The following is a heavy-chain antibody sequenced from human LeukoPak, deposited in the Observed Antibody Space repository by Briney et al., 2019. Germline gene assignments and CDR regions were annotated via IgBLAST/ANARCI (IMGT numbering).Heavy chain of an antibody. J-gene: IGHJ4*02. Sequence: ASVKVSCKASGYTFTSYYLHWVRQAPGQGPEWMGVINPSGGSTTYAQKFQGRVTMTRDTSTSTVYMELSSLRSEDTAVYYCARGGQERRAPLDYWGQGTLVTVSS. V-gene: IGHV1-46*01. CDR2: INPSGGST. CDR1: GYTFTSYY. CDR3: ARGGQERRAPLDY. D-gene: IGHD1-1*01.